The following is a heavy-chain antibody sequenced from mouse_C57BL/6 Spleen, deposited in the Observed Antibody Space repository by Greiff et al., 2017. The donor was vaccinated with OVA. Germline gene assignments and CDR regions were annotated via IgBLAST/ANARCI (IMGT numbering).Heavy chain of an antibody. CDR1: GYTFTSYW. J-gene: IGHJ2*01. V-gene: IGHV1-50*01. CDR2: IDPSDSYT. Sequence: VQLQQPGAELVKPGASVKLSCKASGYTFTSYWMQWVKQRPGQGLEWIGEIDPSDSYTNYNQKFKGKATLTVDTSSSTAYMQLSSLTSEDSAVYYGARTNYGSRPSYFDYWGQGTTLTVSS. D-gene: IGHD1-1*01. CDR3: ARTNYGSRPSYFDY.